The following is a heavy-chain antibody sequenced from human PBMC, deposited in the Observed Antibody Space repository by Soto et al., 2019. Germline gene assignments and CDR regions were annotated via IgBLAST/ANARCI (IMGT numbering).Heavy chain of an antibody. D-gene: IGHD4-17*01. CDR3: ARDSGDYPTYYYYSYGMDV. J-gene: IGHJ6*01. V-gene: IGHV1-18*01. CDR1: GYTFTSYG. Sequence: QVQLVQSGAEVKKPGASVKVSCKASGYTFTSYGISWVRQAPGQGLEWMGWISAYNGNTNNAQKLQGRVTMTTDTFTITDYLELTSLSSDDTAVYCCARDSGDYPTYYYYSYGMDVWGQGTTVTVSS. CDR2: ISAYNGNT.